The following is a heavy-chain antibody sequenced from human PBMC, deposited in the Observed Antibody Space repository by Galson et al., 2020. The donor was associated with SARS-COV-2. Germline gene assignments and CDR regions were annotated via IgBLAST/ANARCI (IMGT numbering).Heavy chain of an antibody. Sequence: GGSLRLYCAASGFTFSSYWMSWVLQAPGKGLEWVANIKQDGSEKYYVDSVKGRFTISRDNAKNSLYLQMNSLRAEDTAVYYCARDIAAAWQDYYYYGMDVWGQGTTVTVSS. CDR2: IKQDGSEK. CDR1: GFTFSSYW. D-gene: IGHD6-13*01. CDR3: ARDIAAAWQDYYYYGMDV. V-gene: IGHV3-7*01. J-gene: IGHJ6*02.